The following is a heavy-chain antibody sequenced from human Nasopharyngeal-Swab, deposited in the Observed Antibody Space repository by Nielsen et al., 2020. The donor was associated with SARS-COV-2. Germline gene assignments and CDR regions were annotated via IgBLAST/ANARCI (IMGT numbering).Heavy chain of an antibody. CDR3: ARDAPAHYGAFY. V-gene: IGHV3-30*03. CDR2: IALDASNE. CDR1: GFTFSRFC. Sequence: GGSLRLSCPPSGFTFSRFCMHWARPAPANGLAWVAFIALDASNEYYGDSVKGRFSISRDSSKNTLYLQMDSLRGEDTAVYYCARDAPAHYGAFYWGRGTLVTVSS. J-gene: IGHJ4*02. D-gene: IGHD4-17*01.